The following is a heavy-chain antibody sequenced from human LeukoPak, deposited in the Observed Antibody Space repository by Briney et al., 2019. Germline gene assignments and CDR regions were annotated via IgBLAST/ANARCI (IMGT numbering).Heavy chain of an antibody. J-gene: IGHJ4*02. V-gene: IGHV3-53*05. CDR3: AKSGELLRLTENFDY. Sequence: GGSLRLSCVASGLSVSGNCMSWVRQAPGKGLEWVSVMYKGGNTYYADSVKGRFTISRDNAKNSLYLQMNSLRAEDTALYYCAKSGELLRLTENFDYWGQGTLVTVSS. CDR1: GLSVSGNC. CDR2: MYKGGNT. D-gene: IGHD2-15*01.